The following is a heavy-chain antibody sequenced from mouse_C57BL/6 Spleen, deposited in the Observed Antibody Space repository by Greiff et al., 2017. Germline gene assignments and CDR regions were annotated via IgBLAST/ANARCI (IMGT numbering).Heavy chain of an antibody. CDR1: GYTFTEYT. Sequence: QVQLQQSGAELVKPGASVKLSCKASGYTFTEYTIHWVKQRSGQGLEWIGWFYPGSGSIKYNEKFKDKATLTADKSSSTVYMELSRLTSEDSAVYVCARHEKGEYYGSSYGFAYWGQGTLVTVSA. CDR2: FYPGSGSI. CDR3: ARHEKGEYYGSSYGFAY. D-gene: IGHD1-1*01. V-gene: IGHV1-62-2*01. J-gene: IGHJ3*01.